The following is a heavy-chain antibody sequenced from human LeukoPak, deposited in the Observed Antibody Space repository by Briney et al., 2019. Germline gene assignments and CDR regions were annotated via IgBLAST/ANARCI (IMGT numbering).Heavy chain of an antibody. J-gene: IGHJ4*02. D-gene: IGHD1-26*01. CDR1: GSTFSSYW. CDR2: INTDGSST. Sequence: GGSLRLSYAASGSTFSSYWMHWVRQAPGKGLVWVSRINTDGSSTVYADSVRGRFTISRDNAKNTLYLQMNSLRAEDTAVYFCATSPGGSYDYWGQGTLVTVSS. CDR3: ATSPGGSYDY. V-gene: IGHV3-74*01.